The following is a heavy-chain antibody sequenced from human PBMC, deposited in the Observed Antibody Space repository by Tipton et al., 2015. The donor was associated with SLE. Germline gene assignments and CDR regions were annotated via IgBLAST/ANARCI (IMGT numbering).Heavy chain of an antibody. CDR3: ARTTLGIDYYYHYMDV. CDR2: IYYNGNT. Sequence: TLSLTCTVSGDSISSGGYYWTWIRQHPGKGLEWIGYIYYNGNTYYKPSLKSRVTISEDTFKNQFSLKLSSVTAADTAVYYCARTTLGIDYYYHYMDVWGKGTTVTVSS. CDR1: GDSISSGGYY. J-gene: IGHJ6*03. V-gene: IGHV4-31*03. D-gene: IGHD7-27*01.